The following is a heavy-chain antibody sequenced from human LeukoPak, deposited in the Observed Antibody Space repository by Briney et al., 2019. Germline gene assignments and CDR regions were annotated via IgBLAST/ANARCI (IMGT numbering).Heavy chain of an antibody. V-gene: IGHV1-69*13. CDR2: IIPIYGTA. D-gene: IGHD4-11*01. J-gene: IGHJ4*02. Sequence: SVKVSCKASGASGDTFNSYDFSWLRQAPGQGLQWMGGIIPIYGTAKYTEKFQGRVTITADESTSTAYMELSSLRSEDTAVYYCARALYTENSYFDYWGQGTPVTVSS. CDR1: GDTFNSYD. CDR3: ARALYTENSYFDY.